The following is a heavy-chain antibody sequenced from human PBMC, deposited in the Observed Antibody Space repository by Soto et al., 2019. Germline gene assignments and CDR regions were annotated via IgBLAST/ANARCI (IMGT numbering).Heavy chain of an antibody. CDR2: INHSGST. V-gene: IGHV4-34*01. Sequence: QVQLQQWGAGLLKPSETLSLTCAVYGGSFSGYYWSWIRQPPGKGLEWIGEINHSGSTNYNPSLKSRVTISVDTSKNQCSLKLSSVTAADTAVYYCARILRGIAVAGLPPWGQGTLVTVSS. CDR1: GGSFSGYY. CDR3: ARILRGIAVAGLPP. J-gene: IGHJ5*02. D-gene: IGHD6-19*01.